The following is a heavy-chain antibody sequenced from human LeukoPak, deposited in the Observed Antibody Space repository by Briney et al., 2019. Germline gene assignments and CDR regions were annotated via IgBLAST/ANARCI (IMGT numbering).Heavy chain of an antibody. D-gene: IGHD7-27*01. CDR1: GYTFTSYA. CDR3: ARVPTLGIYYYYHYMDV. CDR2: MNPNTGNT. V-gene: IGHV1-8*03. J-gene: IGHJ6*03. Sequence: ASVKVPCKASGYTFTSYAMNWVRQATGQGLEWMGWMNPNTGNTGYAQKFQGRITFTRDISINTAYMELSSLRSDDTAVYYCARVPTLGIYYYYHYMDVWGKGTTVTVSS.